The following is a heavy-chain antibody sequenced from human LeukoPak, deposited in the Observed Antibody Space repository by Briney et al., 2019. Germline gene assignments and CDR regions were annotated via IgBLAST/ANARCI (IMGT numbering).Heavy chain of an antibody. CDR1: GGSISSSTYY. Sequence: KSSETLSLTCTVSGGSISSSTYYWGWIRQPPGKGLEWIGTIYYSGSTYYNPSLKSRVTISIDTSKNQFSLKLSSVTAADTAVYYCARTVVVAAYGYWGQGTLVTVSS. CDR2: IYYSGST. D-gene: IGHD2-15*01. V-gene: IGHV4-39*07. CDR3: ARTVVVAAYGY. J-gene: IGHJ4*02.